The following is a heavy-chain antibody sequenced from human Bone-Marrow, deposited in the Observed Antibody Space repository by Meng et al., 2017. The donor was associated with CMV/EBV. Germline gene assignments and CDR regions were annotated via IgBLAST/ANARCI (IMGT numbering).Heavy chain of an antibody. V-gene: IGHV3-66*02. Sequence: GGSLKISCAASGFPVSSKFMYWVRQAPGKGLEWVSVIYNDGSTYYADSVKGRFTISRDNSKNTLYLQMNSLRAEDTAVYYCARGRPVYYYDSSVDWYFDLWGRGTLVTVSS. J-gene: IGHJ2*01. CDR3: ARGRPVYYYDSSVDWYFDL. D-gene: IGHD3-22*01. CDR2: IYNDGST. CDR1: GFPVSSKF.